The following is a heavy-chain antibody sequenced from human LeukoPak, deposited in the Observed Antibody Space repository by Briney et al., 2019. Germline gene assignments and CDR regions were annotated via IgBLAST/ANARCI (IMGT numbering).Heavy chain of an antibody. CDR3: AASRTFWSGYSYYYGMDV. V-gene: IGHV1-18*01. J-gene: IGHJ6*02. CDR1: GHTFTSYG. Sequence: ASVKVSCKASGHTFTSYGISWVRQAPGQGLEWMGWISAYNGNTNYAQKLQGRVTMTTDTSTSTAYMELRSLRSDDTAVYYCAASRTFWSGYSYYYGMDVWGQGTTVTVSS. D-gene: IGHD3-3*01. CDR2: ISAYNGNT.